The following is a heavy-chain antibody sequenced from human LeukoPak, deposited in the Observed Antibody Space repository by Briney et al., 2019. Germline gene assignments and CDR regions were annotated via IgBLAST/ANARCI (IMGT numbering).Heavy chain of an antibody. CDR3: ARGPYNMPTMPTWFDA. J-gene: IGHJ5*02. CDR2: ISDAGHNT. CDR1: GFSFSTFG. Sequence: PGGALRLSCAGSGFSFSTFGIHWVRQAPGKGLEYVSAISDAGHNTHYANSVSGRVTISRDNSKHIVFLQMDSLKVEDTAVYYCARGPYNMPTMPTWFDAWGQGTLVTVSS. D-gene: IGHD5-24*01. V-gene: IGHV3-64*01.